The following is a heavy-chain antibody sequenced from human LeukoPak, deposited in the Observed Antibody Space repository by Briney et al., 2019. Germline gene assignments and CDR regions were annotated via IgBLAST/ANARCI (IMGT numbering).Heavy chain of an antibody. CDR2: IGSGGDWI. CDR1: GFTFSSHG. J-gene: IGHJ4*02. Sequence: PGGSLRLSCAASGFTFSSHGMSWVRQAPGKGLEWVSAIGSGGDWIYYADSVKSRFTISRDNSKNTLSLQMNSLRAEDTAVYYCARRYCSNGVCYYFDYWGQGTLVTVSP. CDR3: ARRYCSNGVCYYFDY. D-gene: IGHD2-8*01. V-gene: IGHV3-23*01.